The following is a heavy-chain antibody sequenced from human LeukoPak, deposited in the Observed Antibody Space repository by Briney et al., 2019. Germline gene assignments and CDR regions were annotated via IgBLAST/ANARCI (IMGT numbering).Heavy chain of an antibody. V-gene: IGHV4-30-4*01. CDR2: IYYSGCT. D-gene: IGHD4-17*01. J-gene: IGHJ3*02. Sequence: SETLSLTCTVSGGSLSSGDYYWSWIRQPPGKGLEWIGYIYYSGCTYYNPSLKSRVTISVDTSKNQFSLKLSSVTAADTAVYYCARPYGDYYDAFDIWGQGTMVTVSS. CDR1: GGSLSSGDYY. CDR3: ARPYGDYYDAFDI.